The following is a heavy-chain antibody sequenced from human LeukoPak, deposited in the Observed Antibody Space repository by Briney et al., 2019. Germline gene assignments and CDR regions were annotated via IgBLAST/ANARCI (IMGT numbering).Heavy chain of an antibody. CDR1: GGSFSGYY. CDR3: ARHRSGSAYSPLDV. J-gene: IGHJ6*04. CDR2: INPSRNT. D-gene: IGHD1-26*01. Sequence: SETLSLTCAVFGGSFSGYYWNWIRRPPGKGLEWIGQINPSRNTNYNPSLKSRVTISVDTSKKQFSLKLSSVTAADTAVYYCARHRSGSAYSPLDVWGKGTTVTISS. V-gene: IGHV4-34*01.